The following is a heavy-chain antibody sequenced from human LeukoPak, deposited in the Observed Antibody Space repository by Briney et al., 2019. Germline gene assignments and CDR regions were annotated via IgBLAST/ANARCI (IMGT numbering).Heavy chain of an antibody. CDR2: INTNGANT. Sequence: PGGSLRLSCSASGFTFKPYAMHWVRQAPGKGLDYVSSINTNGANTYYADSVKGRLTISRDNSRNTVYVQMNSLTPEDTAVYYCVRGLDYSSSQMDSWGQGTLVTVSS. J-gene: IGHJ4*02. D-gene: IGHD6-6*01. V-gene: IGHV3-64*05. CDR1: GFTFKPYA. CDR3: VRGLDYSSSQMDS.